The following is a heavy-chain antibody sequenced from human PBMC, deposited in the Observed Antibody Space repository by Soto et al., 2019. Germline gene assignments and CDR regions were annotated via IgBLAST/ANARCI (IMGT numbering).Heavy chain of an antibody. CDR3: AKDDRSGSHGLYYMDF. Sequence: EVQLVESGGGLVQAGRSLRLSCAASGFTFDDYAMHWVRQAPGKGLEWVSGISWNSGSIGYADSVKGRFTMSRDNAQNSLYLQMNSLRAEDTALYYCAKDDRSGSHGLYYMDFWGKGTTVTVCS. D-gene: IGHD3-10*01. CDR2: ISWNSGSI. CDR1: GFTFDDYA. J-gene: IGHJ6*03. V-gene: IGHV3-9*01.